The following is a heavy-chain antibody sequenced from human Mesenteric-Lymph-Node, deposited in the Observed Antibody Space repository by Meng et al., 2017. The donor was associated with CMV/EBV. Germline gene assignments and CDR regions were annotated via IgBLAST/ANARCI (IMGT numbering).Heavy chain of an antibody. CDR1: GFTFSTYL. CDR2: VKEDGTKR. J-gene: IGHJ6*02. Sequence: GESLKISCAASGFTFSTYLMTWVRQGPGRGLEWVANVKEDGTKRYYVDSVKGRFTISRDNAKNSLYLQMNSLRAEDTALYYCAKATHDYSMYYYYYYGMDVWGQGTTVTVSS. CDR3: AKATHDYSMYYYYYYGMDV. V-gene: IGHV3-7*03. D-gene: IGHD4-11*01.